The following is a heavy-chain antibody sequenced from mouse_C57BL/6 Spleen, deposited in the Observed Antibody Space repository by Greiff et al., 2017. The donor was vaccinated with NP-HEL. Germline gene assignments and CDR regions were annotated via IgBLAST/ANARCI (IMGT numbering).Heavy chain of an antibody. J-gene: IGHJ2*01. Sequence: SGAELVRPGASVKMSCKASGYTFTSYNMHWVKQTPRQGLEWIGAIYPGNGDTSYNQKFKGKATVTVNKSSSTAYMQLSSLTSDVSAVYFCARDGNFPFDYWGQGTTLTVSS. V-gene: IGHV1-12*01. D-gene: IGHD2-1*01. CDR2: IYPGNGDT. CDR3: ARDGNFPFDY. CDR1: GYTFTSYN.